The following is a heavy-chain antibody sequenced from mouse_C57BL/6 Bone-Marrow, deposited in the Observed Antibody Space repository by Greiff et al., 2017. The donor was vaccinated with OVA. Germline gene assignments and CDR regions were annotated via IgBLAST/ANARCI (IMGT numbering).Heavy chain of an antibody. CDR1: GFNIKDDY. Sequence: EVKLQQSGAELVRPGASVKLSCTASGFNIKDDYMHWVKQRPEQGLEWIGWIDPENGDTEYASKFQGKATITADTSSNTAYLQLSSLTSEDTAVYYCTTEGDYAWFAYWGQGTLVTVSA. CDR3: TTEGDYAWFAY. J-gene: IGHJ3*01. D-gene: IGHD2-4*01. CDR2: IDPENGDT. V-gene: IGHV14-4*01.